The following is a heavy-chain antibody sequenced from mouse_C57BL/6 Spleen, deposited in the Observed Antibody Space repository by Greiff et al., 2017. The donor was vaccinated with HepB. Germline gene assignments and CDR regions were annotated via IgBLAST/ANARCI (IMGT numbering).Heavy chain of an antibody. J-gene: IGHJ2*01. CDR1: GYTFTDYN. V-gene: IGHV1-22*01. Sequence: DVQLQESGPELVKPGASVKMSCKASGYTFTDYNMHWVKQSHGKSLEWIGYINPNNGGTSYNQKFKGKATLTVNKSSSTAYMELRSLTSEDSAVYYCASGSNLFDYWGQGTTLTVSS. CDR2: INPNNGGT. D-gene: IGHD1-1*01. CDR3: ASGSNLFDY.